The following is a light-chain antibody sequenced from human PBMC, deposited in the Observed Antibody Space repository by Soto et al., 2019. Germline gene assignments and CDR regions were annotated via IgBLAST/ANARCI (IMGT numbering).Light chain of an antibody. J-gene: IGKJ1*01. Sequence: EIVLTQTPCTLSLSPGERVTLSCRASQSVDINLAWYQQKPGQAPRLLIYGASTRATDMSGTFSGRGSGTEFTLTISNVRPEDFAVYYCQQYRSCPRTFGQGTKVDI. CDR3: QQYRSCPRT. CDR2: GAS. V-gene: IGKV3-15*01. CDR1: QSVDIN.